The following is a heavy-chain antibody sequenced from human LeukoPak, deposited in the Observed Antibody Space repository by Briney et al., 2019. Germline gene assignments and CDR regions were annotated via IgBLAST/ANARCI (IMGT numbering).Heavy chain of an antibody. V-gene: IGHV3-64*04. CDR2: ISSHGGST. CDR1: GFTFISYS. D-gene: IGHD4-17*01. Sequence: GGSLRLSCSASGFTFISYSMYWVRQAPGKGLEYVSAISSHGGSTYYADSVKGRFTISRDNSKTTLYLQMNSLRPEDTAVYYCARDLGIMTTVTFLDYWGQGTLVTVSS. CDR3: ARDLGIMTTVTFLDY. J-gene: IGHJ4*02.